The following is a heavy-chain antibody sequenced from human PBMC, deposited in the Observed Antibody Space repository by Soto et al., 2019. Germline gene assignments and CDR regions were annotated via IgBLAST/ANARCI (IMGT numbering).Heavy chain of an antibody. CDR2: ISKSSGVI. CDR1: GSTFSSSE. CDR3: ASVNLQFSYGIDV. D-gene: IGHD3-3*01. V-gene: IGHV3-48*03. J-gene: IGHJ6*02. Sequence: EVQLVESGGGLVQPGGSLRLSCAASGSTFSSSEMHWVRQAPGKGLEWVSYISKSSGVIYYADSVKGRFTISRDNAKNLLYLQMNSLRAEDTAVYFCASVNLQFSYGIDVWGQGTTVTVSS.